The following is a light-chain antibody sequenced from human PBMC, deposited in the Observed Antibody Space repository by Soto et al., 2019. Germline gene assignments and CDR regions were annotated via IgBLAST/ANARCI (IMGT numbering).Light chain of an antibody. J-gene: IGKJ4*01. CDR1: QSVITN. Sequence: EIVLTQSPATLSVSPGERATLSCRASQSVITNLAWYQQKPGKSPRVLMYAASSGATGIPDRFSGSGSGTDFALTISRLEPEDFAVYFCQQYRSLPLTFGGGTKVDIK. V-gene: IGKV3-20*01. CDR3: QQYRSLPLT. CDR2: AAS.